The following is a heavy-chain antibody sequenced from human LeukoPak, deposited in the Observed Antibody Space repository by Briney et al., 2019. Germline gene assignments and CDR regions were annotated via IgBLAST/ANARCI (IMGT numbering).Heavy chain of an antibody. CDR1: GYTFTGYY. J-gene: IGHJ6*02. D-gene: IGHD3-22*01. CDR2: INPNSGGK. Sequence: ASVKVSCKASGYTFTGYYMHWVRQAPGQGLEWMGWINPNSGGKNYAQKFRGRLTMTRETSPSTPYMELSRLRSDDTAVYYCAGGGGSSGLQTTGYYYYGMDVWGQGTTVTVSS. CDR3: AGGGGSSGLQTTGYYYYGMDV. V-gene: IGHV1-2*02.